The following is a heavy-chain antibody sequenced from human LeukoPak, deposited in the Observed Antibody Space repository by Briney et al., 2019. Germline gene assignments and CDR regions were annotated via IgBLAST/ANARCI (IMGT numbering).Heavy chain of an antibody. CDR3: ARDPPDNYCYYMDV. CDR1: GFTFSSYA. Sequence: PGRSLRLSCAASGFTFSSYAMHRVRQAPGKGLEWVAVISYDGSNKYYADSVKGRFTISRDNSKNTLYLQMNSLRTEDTAVYYCARDPPDNYCYYMDVWGKGTTVTVSS. J-gene: IGHJ6*03. V-gene: IGHV3-30*04. CDR2: ISYDGSNK. D-gene: IGHD1-14*01.